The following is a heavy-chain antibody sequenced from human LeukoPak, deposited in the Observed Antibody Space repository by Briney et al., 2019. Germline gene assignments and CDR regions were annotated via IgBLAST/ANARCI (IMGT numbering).Heavy chain of an antibody. CDR3: ARDSNLQGYCSGGSCYAASLY. CDR1: GYTFTSYG. D-gene: IGHD2-15*01. Sequence: GASVKVSCKASGYTFTSYGISWVRQAPGQGLEWMGWISAYNGNTNYAQKLQGRVTMTTDTSTSTAYMELRSLRSDDTAVYYCARDSNLQGYCSGGSCYAASLYWGQGTLVTVSS. J-gene: IGHJ4*02. CDR2: ISAYNGNT. V-gene: IGHV1-18*01.